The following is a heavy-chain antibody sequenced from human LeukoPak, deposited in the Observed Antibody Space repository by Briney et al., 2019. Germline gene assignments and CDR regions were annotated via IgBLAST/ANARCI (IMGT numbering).Heavy chain of an antibody. D-gene: IGHD6-19*01. CDR2: FDPEGGET. V-gene: IGHV1-24*01. J-gene: IGHJ4*02. Sequence: ASVKVSCKVSGYTLTELSMHWVRQAPGKGLEWMGGFDPEGGETIYAQKFQGRVTMTEDTSTDTAYMELSSLRSEDTAVYYCVTDRPSRIAVASRGEFDYWGQGTLVTVSS. CDR1: GYTLTELS. CDR3: VTDRPSRIAVASRGEFDY.